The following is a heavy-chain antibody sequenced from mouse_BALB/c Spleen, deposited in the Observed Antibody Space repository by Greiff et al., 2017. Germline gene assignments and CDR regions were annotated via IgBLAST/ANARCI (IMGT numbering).Heavy chain of an antibody. V-gene: IGHV14-3*02. CDR1: GFNIKDTY. CDR3: ALYGNSAWFAY. CDR2: IDPANGNT. Sequence: EVQLVESGAELVKPGASVKLSCTASGFNIKDTYMHWVKQRPEQGLEWIGRIDPANGNTKYDPKFQGKATITADTSSNTAYLQLSSLTSEDTAVYYCALYGNSAWFAYWGQGTLVTVSA. J-gene: IGHJ3*01. D-gene: IGHD2-1*01.